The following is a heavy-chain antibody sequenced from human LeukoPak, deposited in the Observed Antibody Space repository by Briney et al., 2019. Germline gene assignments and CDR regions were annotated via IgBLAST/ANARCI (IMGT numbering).Heavy chain of an antibody. CDR1: GGSISSSTYH. CDR2: IYYSGST. CDR3: ARRFDTSGWVDY. J-gene: IGHJ4*02. V-gene: IGHV4-39*07. Sequence: PSETLSLTCTVSGGSISSSTYHWGWIRQPPGKGLESIGRIYYSGSTYSNPSLKSRVTISVDSSKNQFSLKLTSVTAADTAVYYCARRFDTSGWVDYWGQGTLVTVSS. D-gene: IGHD6-19*01.